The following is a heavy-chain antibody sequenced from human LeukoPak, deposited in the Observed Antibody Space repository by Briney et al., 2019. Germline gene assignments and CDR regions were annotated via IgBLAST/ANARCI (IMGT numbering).Heavy chain of an antibody. D-gene: IGHD3-3*01. CDR3: AKDGLHYDFWSGSPFDP. CDR1: GFTFSSYA. J-gene: IGHJ5*02. V-gene: IGHV3-23*01. Sequence: GGSLRLSCAASGFTFSSYAMSWVRQAPGKGLEWVSAISGSGGSTYYVDSVKGRFTISRDNSKNTLYLQMNSLRAEDTAVYYCAKDGLHYDFWSGSPFDPWGQGTLVTVSS. CDR2: ISGSGGST.